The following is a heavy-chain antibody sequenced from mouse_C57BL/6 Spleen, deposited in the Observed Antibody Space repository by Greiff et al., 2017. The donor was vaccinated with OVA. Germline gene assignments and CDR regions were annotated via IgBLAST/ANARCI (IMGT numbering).Heavy chain of an antibody. Sequence: EVQLQESGAELVRPGASVKLSCTASGFNIKDDYMHWVKQRPEQGLEWIGWIDPENGDTAYASKFQGKASITADTSSNTAYLQLSSLTSEDTAVYYCTTVAARAYWGQGTLVTVSA. D-gene: IGHD1-1*01. J-gene: IGHJ3*01. CDR3: TTVAARAY. CDR1: GFNIKDDY. CDR2: IDPENGDT. V-gene: IGHV14-4*01.